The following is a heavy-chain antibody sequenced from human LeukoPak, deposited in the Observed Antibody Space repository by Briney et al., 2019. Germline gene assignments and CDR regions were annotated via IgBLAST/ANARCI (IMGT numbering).Heavy chain of an antibody. Sequence: RSSQTLSLTCAVSGGSISSGGYSWSWIRQPPGKGLEWIGEINHSGSTNYNPSLKSRVTISVDTSKNQFSLKLSSVTAADTAVYYCARACYGLSYYYYYGMDVWGQGTTVTVSS. CDR2: INHSGST. CDR1: GGSISSGGYS. CDR3: ARACYGLSYYYYYGMDV. J-gene: IGHJ6*02. D-gene: IGHD2-2*01. V-gene: IGHV4-30-2*01.